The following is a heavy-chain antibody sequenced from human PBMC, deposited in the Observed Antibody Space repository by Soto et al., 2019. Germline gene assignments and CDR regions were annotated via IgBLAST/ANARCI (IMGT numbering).Heavy chain of an antibody. CDR2: ISAYNGNT. J-gene: IGHJ6*03. Sequence: QVQLVQSGAEVKKPGASVKVSCKASGYTFTSYGISWVRQAPGQGLEWMGWISAYNGNTNYAQKLQGRVTMTTGTSTNPADMELRSRRSDDTGVYYCASVYCSGGSCYLGFGWYYYYMDVWGKGTTVTVSS. V-gene: IGHV1-18*01. CDR1: GYTFTSYG. D-gene: IGHD2-15*01. CDR3: ASVYCSGGSCYLGFGWYYYYMDV.